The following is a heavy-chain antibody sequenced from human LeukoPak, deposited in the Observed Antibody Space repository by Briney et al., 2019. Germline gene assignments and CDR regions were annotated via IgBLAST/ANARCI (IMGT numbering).Heavy chain of an antibody. V-gene: IGHV1-8*01. CDR2: MDPNSGNT. Sequence: GASVKVSCKASGYTFTSYDINWVRQATGQGLEWMGWMDPNSGNTGYAQKFQGRVTMTRNTSISTAYMELSSLRSEDTAVYYCASEVQLERRGFDYWGQGTLVTVSS. J-gene: IGHJ4*02. D-gene: IGHD1-1*01. CDR1: GYTFTSYD. CDR3: ASEVQLERRGFDY.